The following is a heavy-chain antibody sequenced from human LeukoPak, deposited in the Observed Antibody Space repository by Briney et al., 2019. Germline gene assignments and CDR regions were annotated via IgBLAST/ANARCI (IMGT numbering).Heavy chain of an antibody. Sequence: SQTLSLTCAISGDSASSNSVTWNWVRQSPSRGLEWLGRTYYRSTWYNDYAVSVRGRITVNPDTSKNQFSLHLNSVTPEDTAVYYCARRLTQYDCFDPWGQGILVTVSS. J-gene: IGHJ5*02. D-gene: IGHD2-2*01. CDR2: TYYRSTWYN. CDR3: ARRLTQYDCFDP. V-gene: IGHV6-1*01. CDR1: GDSASSNSVT.